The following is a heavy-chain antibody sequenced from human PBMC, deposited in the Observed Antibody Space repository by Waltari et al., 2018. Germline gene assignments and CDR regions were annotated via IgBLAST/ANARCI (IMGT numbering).Heavy chain of an antibody. Sequence: EVQLVESGGGLVQPGGSRRLSCAASGFTLSSYWMYWVRQAPRKGLVWVPRIHADGSATTYADSVMGRFTISRDNAKNTVFLQMNSLRAEDTAVYYCATSSFVAVLDSWGQGTLVTVSS. V-gene: IGHV3-74*01. D-gene: IGHD6-19*01. J-gene: IGHJ4*02. CDR3: ATSSFVAVLDS. CDR2: IHADGSAT. CDR1: GFTLSSYW.